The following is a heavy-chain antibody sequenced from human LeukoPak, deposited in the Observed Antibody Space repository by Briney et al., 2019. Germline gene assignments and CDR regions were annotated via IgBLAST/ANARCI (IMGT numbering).Heavy chain of an antibody. Sequence: GGSLRPSCAASGFTFSSYWMHWVRQAPGKGLVWVSRIDGDGSSTNYADSVKGRFTISRDNANNILFLQMNSLRAEDTAVYYCARGPDASGICRPGDYWGQGTLVTVSS. CDR3: ARGPDASGICRPGDY. V-gene: IGHV3-74*01. D-gene: IGHD3-10*01. J-gene: IGHJ4*02. CDR2: IDGDGSST. CDR1: GFTFSSYW.